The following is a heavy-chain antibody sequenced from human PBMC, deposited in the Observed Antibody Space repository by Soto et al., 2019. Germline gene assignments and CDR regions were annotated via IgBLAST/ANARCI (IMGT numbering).Heavy chain of an antibody. J-gene: IGHJ4*02. D-gene: IGHD1-26*01. V-gene: IGHV1-18*01. CDR2: ISTYNGNR. Sequence: QVQLVQSGAEVKKPGASVKVSCKASGYTFTSYGINWVRQAPGQGLEWMAWISTYNGNRNYAQKVQERVTMTTDTSTSTAYMELRNLRSDDTAVYYCERDLFSGSFPLTNSWGQGTLVTVSS. CDR1: GYTFTSYG. CDR3: ERDLFSGSFPLTNS.